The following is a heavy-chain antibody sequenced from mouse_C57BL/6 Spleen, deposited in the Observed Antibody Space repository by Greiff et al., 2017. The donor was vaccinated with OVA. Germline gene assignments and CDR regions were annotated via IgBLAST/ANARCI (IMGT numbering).Heavy chain of an antibody. Sequence: EVQLVESGPELVKPGASVKISCKASGYSFTGYYMNWVKQSPEKSLEWIGEINPSTGGTTYNKTFKAKATLTVDKSSSTAYMQLKSLTSEDSAVYYCASPYSNYLGQGSTLTVSS. CDR3: ASPYSNY. V-gene: IGHV1-42*01. J-gene: IGHJ2*01. CDR2: INPSTGGT. CDR1: GYSFTGYY. D-gene: IGHD2-5*01.